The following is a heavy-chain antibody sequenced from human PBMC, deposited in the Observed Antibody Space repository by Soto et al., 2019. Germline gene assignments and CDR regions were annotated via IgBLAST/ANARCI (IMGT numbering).Heavy chain of an antibody. CDR3: ARGRTGMIDY. V-gene: IGHV1-8*01. CDR2: MNPKSGGT. Sequence: QVQLVQSGAEVKSPGASVKVSCKASGYTFTSYDINWVRQATGQGFEWMGWMNPKSGGTRYIQKFQGRVTMTRDTSISTAYMELSSLTSEDTDVYYCARGRTGMIDYWGQGTLVTVSS. J-gene: IGHJ4*02. CDR1: GYTFTSYD.